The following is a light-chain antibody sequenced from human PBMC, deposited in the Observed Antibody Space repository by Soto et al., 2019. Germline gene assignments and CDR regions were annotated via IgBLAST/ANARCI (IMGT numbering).Light chain of an antibody. CDR3: QVWDGVSVV. CDR2: DDR. CDR1: NIASKS. V-gene: IGLV3-21*02. J-gene: IGLJ2*01. Sequence: SYELTQPPSVSVAPGQTASISCGGNNIASKSVHWYQQKPGQAPVLVVYDDRDRPSGIPSRFSGSNSGNTATLTVSRVAAGDEADYFCQVWDGVSVVFGGGTKLTVL.